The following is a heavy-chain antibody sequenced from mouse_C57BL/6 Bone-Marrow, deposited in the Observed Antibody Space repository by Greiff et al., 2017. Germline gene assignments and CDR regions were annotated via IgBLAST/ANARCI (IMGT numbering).Heavy chain of an antibody. D-gene: IGHD1-1*01. CDR2: IYPGSGST. CDR1: GYTFPSYG. Sequence: QVQLQQPGADLVKPGASVKMSCKASGYTFPSYGITWVRQRPGQGLGWMGDIYPGSGSTNYNESFKGKATLTVDTTSNTAYMQLSSLTSEDSAVYYCARNYGSSYLYYFDYWGQGTTLTVSS. CDR3: ARNYGSSYLYYFDY. V-gene: IGHV1-55*01. J-gene: IGHJ2*01.